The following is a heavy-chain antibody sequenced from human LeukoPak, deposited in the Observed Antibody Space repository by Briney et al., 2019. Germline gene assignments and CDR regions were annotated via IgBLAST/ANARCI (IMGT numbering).Heavy chain of an antibody. J-gene: IGHJ4*02. V-gene: IGHV4-59*08. D-gene: IGHD5-18*01. CDR3: ARQEMGYSYNLFDY. Sequence: SETLSLTCTVSGGSINSYYWSWIRQPPGKGLEWIGYIYYSGNTKYNPSLKSRVTILVDTSKHQFSLKLTSLPAADTAVYYCARQEMGYSYNLFDYWGQGTLVTVSS. CDR1: GGSINSYY. CDR2: IYYSGNT.